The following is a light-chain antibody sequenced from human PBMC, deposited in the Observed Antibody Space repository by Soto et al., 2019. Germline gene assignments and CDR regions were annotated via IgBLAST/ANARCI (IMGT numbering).Light chain of an antibody. CDR2: GNN. CDR3: QSYDSSLSGSKV. J-gene: IGLJ2*01. V-gene: IGLV1-40*01. CDR1: SSNIGAGYD. Sequence: QSVLTQPPSVSGAPGQRVTISCTGNSSNIGAGYDVHWCQQLPGTAPKLLIYGNNNRPSGVPDRFSGSKSGTSASLAITGLQAEDEADYYCQSYDSSLSGSKVFGGGTKLTVL.